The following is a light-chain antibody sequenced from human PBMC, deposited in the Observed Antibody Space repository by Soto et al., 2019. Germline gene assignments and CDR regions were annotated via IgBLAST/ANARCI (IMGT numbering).Light chain of an antibody. CDR2: DAS. V-gene: IGKV1-5*01. J-gene: IGKJ1*01. Sequence: DIQMTQSPSTLSASVGDRVTITCRASQSISSWLAWYQQKPGRAPKLLIYDASILQSGVPSRFTGSGSGTEFNLTISSLQPDDFATYYCQHYNTYSWTFGQGTKVEI. CDR3: QHYNTYSWT. CDR1: QSISSW.